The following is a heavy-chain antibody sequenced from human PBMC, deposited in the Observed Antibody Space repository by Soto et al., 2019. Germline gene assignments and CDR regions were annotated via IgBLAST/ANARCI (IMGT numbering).Heavy chain of an antibody. D-gene: IGHD2-2*01. J-gene: IGHJ4*02. CDR2: ISFDGSKK. CDR3: ARDRSCTTTKCYDFDF. CDR1: EFTSIDFG. V-gene: IGHV3-30-3*01. Sequence: SCGVAEFTSIDFGVHCVRKAQGKGLEWVSVISFDGSKKYYADSVRGRFTISRDNSKNMVYLQMSSLRGEDTALYYCARDRSCTTTKCYDFDFWGLGTLVTVS.